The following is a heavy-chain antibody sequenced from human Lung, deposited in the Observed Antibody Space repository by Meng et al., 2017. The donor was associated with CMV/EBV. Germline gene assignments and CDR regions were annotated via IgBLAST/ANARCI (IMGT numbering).Heavy chain of an antibody. Sequence: GGSLTLSCVASGFTISSYGMHWVRQAPGKGLEWVAFIRFDGSNKDYADSVKGRFTISRDNSKNTLYLQLNSLRPEDTAVYYCAKVVVPAAQGGGNWFDPWGQGTLVTVSS. CDR3: AKVVVPAAQGGGNWFDP. D-gene: IGHD2-2*01. CDR2: IRFDGSNK. V-gene: IGHV3-30*02. CDR1: GFTISSYG. J-gene: IGHJ5*02.